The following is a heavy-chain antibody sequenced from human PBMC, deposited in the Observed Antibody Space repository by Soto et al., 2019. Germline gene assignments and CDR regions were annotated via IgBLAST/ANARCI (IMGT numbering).Heavy chain of an antibody. CDR3: ARGVQWLRVINWFDP. D-gene: IGHD3-22*01. Sequence: SVKVSCKASGGTFSSYAISWVRQAPGQGLEWMGGIIPIFGTANYAQKFQGRVTITADESTSTAYMELSSLRSEDTAVYYCARGVQWLRVINWFDPWGQGTLVTVSS. J-gene: IGHJ5*02. CDR1: GGTFSSYA. CDR2: IIPIFGTA. V-gene: IGHV1-69*13.